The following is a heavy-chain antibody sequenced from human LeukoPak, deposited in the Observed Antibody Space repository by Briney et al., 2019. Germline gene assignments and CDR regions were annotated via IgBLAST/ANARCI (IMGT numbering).Heavy chain of an antibody. CDR3: ARDRGYCSGGSCYDAFDI. Sequence: GGPLRLSCAASGFTFSSYSMNWVRQAPGKGLEWVSYISSSSSTIYYADSVKGRFTISRDNAKNSLYLQMNSLRAEDTAVYYCARDRGYCSGGSCYDAFDIWGQGTMVTVSS. V-gene: IGHV3-48*04. J-gene: IGHJ3*02. D-gene: IGHD2-15*01. CDR2: ISSSSSTI. CDR1: GFTFSSYS.